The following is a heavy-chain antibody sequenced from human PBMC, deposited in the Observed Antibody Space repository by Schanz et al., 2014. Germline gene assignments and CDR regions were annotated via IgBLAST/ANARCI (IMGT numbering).Heavy chain of an antibody. J-gene: IGHJ4*02. CDR1: GFTLSNYA. CDR2: LSANGDST. Sequence: EVQLVESGGGLVQPGGSLRLSCAAPGFTLSNYAMHWVRQTPDKGLEWGSGLSANGDSTFYSSSVKGRFTISRDISKNTLYLQMGSLRAEDVAVYYCARKSLVSAHYDSWGQGTLVTVSS. D-gene: IGHD2-21*01. V-gene: IGHV3-64*01. CDR3: ARKSLVSAHYDS.